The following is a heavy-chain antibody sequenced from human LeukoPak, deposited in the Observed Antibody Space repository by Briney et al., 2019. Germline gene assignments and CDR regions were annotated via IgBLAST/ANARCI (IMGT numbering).Heavy chain of an antibody. CDR1: GNYW. Sequence: GGSLRLSCAASGNYWMHWVRQAPGKGLEWVAVISYDGSNKYYADSVKGRFTISRDNSKNTLYLQMNSLRAEDTAVYYCARDPSYGMDVWGQGTTVTVSS. CDR2: ISYDGSNK. CDR3: ARDPSYGMDV. V-gene: IGHV3-30*03. J-gene: IGHJ6*02.